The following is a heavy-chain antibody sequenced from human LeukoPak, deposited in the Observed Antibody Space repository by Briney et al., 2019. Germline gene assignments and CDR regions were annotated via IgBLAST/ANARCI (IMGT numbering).Heavy chain of an antibody. CDR3: ARVGSSGYYGP. CDR1: GGSISSYY. V-gene: IGHV4-59*01. Sequence: SETLSLTRTVSGGSISSYYWSWIRQPPGKGLEWIGYIYYSGSTNYDPSLKSRVTISVDTSKNQFSLKLSSVTAADTAVYYCARVGSSGYYGPWGQGTLVTVS. D-gene: IGHD3-22*01. J-gene: IGHJ5*02. CDR2: IYYSGST.